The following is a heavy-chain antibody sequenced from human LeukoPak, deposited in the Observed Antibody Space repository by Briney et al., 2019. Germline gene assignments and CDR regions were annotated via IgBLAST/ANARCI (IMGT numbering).Heavy chain of an antibody. Sequence: GASVKVSCKASGGTFSSYAISWVRQAPGQGLEWMGGIIPIFGTANYAQKFQGRVTITADESTSTAYMELSSLRSEDTAVYYCARGRYYDSSGYYPTPYYFDYWGQGTLVTVSS. CDR1: GGTFSSYA. V-gene: IGHV1-69*13. CDR3: ARGRYYDSSGYYPTPYYFDY. J-gene: IGHJ4*02. D-gene: IGHD3-22*01. CDR2: IIPIFGTA.